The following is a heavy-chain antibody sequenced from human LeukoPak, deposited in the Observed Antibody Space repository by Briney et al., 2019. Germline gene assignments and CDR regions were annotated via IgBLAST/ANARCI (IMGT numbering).Heavy chain of an antibody. J-gene: IGHJ4*02. CDR2: IWDDGSNK. CDR1: GFTFSSYG. V-gene: IGHV3-33*06. Sequence: PGRSLRLSCAASGFTFSSYGMHWVRQAPGKGLEWVAVIWDDGSNKYYADSVKGRYTISRDNSKNTLYLQMNSLRAEDTAVYYCAKGSPYCSGGSCYSPSDYWGQGTLFTVSS. CDR3: AKGSPYCSGGSCYSPSDY. D-gene: IGHD2-15*01.